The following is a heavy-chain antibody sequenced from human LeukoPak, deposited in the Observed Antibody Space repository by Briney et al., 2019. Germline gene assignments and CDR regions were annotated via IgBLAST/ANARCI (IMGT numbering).Heavy chain of an antibody. CDR1: GFTVSSNY. CDR3: AREDIVVVPLQGYDY. V-gene: IGHV3-53*01. J-gene: IGHJ4*02. D-gene: IGHD2-2*01. CDR2: IYSGGST. Sequence: PGGSLRLSCAASGFTVSSNYMSWVRQAPGKGLEWVSVIYSGGSTYYADSVKGRFTISRDNAKNTLYLQMNSLRAEDTAVYYCAREDIVVVPLQGYDYWGQGTLVTVSS.